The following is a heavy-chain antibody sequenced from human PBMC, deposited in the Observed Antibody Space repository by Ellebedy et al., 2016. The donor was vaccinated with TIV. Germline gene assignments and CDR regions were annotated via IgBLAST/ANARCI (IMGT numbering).Heavy chain of an antibody. J-gene: IGHJ3*02. CDR1: GYSFSSYY. CDR2: INPNDDTK. D-gene: IGHD5-18*01. CDR3: ARVRGYSHDVCDI. Sequence: AASVKVSCKASGYSFSSYYMHWVRQAPGQGLEWMGIINPNDDTKYYTQNFQGRVTVTRDTSTSTVYMELRSLRSEDTAVYYCARVRGYSHDVCDIWGQGTMVTVSS. V-gene: IGHV1-46*01.